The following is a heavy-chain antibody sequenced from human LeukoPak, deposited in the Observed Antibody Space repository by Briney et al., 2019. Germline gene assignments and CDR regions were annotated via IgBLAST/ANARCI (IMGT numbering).Heavy chain of an antibody. CDR3: ARGAELIVAPDY. D-gene: IGHD5-12*01. J-gene: IGHJ4*02. V-gene: IGHV1-18*04. CDR2: ISAYNGNT. CDR1: GYTFTSYY. Sequence: ASVKVSCKASGYTFTSYYMHWVRQAPGQGLEWMGWISAYNGNTNYAQNLQGRVTMTTDTSTSTVYMELRSLRSDDTAVYYCARGAELIVAPDYWGQGTLATVSS.